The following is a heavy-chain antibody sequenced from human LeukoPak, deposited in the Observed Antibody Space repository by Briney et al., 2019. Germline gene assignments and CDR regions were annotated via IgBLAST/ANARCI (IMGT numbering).Heavy chain of an antibody. CDR2: INPSGGST. Sequence: ASVKVSCKASGYTFTSYYMHWVRQAPGQGLEWMGIINPSGGSTSYAQKFQGRVTMTRDMSTSTVYMELSSLRSEDTAVYYCAVSSTSVNWFDPWGQGTLVTVPS. D-gene: IGHD2-2*01. CDR3: AVSSTSVNWFDP. J-gene: IGHJ5*02. CDR1: GYTFTSYY. V-gene: IGHV1-46*01.